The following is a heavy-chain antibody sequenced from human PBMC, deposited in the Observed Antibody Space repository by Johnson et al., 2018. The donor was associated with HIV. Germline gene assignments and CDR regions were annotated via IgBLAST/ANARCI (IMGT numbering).Heavy chain of an antibody. D-gene: IGHD1-7*01. CDR1: GFSFSTYG. Sequence: QVHLVESGGGVVQPGRSLRLSCAASGFSFSTYGMHWVRQAPGKGLEWVAIIWYDGSNKYYADSVKGRFTISRDNSKNTLYLQMNSLRAEDTAVYYCARDRDRLNWNYGALDIWGQGTMVTVSS. CDR2: IWYDGSNK. CDR3: ARDRDRLNWNYGALDI. V-gene: IGHV3-33*01. J-gene: IGHJ3*02.